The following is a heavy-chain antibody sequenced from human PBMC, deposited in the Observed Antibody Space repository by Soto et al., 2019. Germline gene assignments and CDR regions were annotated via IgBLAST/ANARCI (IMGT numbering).Heavy chain of an antibody. V-gene: IGHV4-31*03. Sequence: QVQLQESGPGLVKPSQTLSLTCTVSGGSISSAAYYWSWIHQHPGKGLEWIGYISHSGSTYYTPSLKTRVIISADTCKNQFSLNLTSVTAADTAVYYCAREYTYGSNFFDCWGQGALVTVSS. J-gene: IGHJ4*02. CDR3: AREYTYGSNFFDC. CDR2: ISHSGST. D-gene: IGHD5-18*01. CDR1: GGSISSAAYY.